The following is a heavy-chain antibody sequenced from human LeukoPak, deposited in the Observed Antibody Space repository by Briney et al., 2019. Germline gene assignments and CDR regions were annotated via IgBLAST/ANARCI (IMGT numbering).Heavy chain of an antibody. D-gene: IGHD3-9*01. CDR3: ARGLPNPYYDILTGYTFDY. CDR1: GYTFTSYG. V-gene: IGHV1-18*01. Sequence: EASVKVSCKASGYTFTSYGISWVRQAPGQGLEWMGWISAYNGNTNYAQKLQGRVTMTTDTSTSTAYMELRSLRSDDTAVYYCARGLPNPYYDILTGYTFDYWGQGTLVTVSS. CDR2: ISAYNGNT. J-gene: IGHJ4*02.